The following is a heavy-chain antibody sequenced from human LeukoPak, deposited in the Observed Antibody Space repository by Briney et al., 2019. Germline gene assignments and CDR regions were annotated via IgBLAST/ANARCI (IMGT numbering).Heavy chain of an antibody. CDR3: ATPYDSSGYYTTPVFDY. Sequence: ASVKVSCKVSGYTLTELSMHWVRQAPGKGLEWMGGFDPEDGETIYAQKFQGRVTMTEDTSTDTAYMELSSLRSEDTAVYYCATPYDSSGYYTTPVFDYWGQGTMVTVSS. V-gene: IGHV1-24*01. J-gene: IGHJ4*02. CDR2: FDPEDGET. CDR1: GYTLTELS. D-gene: IGHD3-22*01.